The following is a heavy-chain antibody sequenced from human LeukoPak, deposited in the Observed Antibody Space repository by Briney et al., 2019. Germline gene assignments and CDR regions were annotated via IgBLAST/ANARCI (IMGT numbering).Heavy chain of an antibody. CDR3: AKDGYNYDSSGHFDY. Sequence: GGSLRLSCAASGFTFSTYAMHRVRQPPGKGLEWVSAISGSGGATYHADADSVKGRFIISRDNSKNTLYLQINSLRVEDTAVYYCAKDGYNYDSSGHFDYWGQGTLVTVSS. CDR2: ISGSGGAT. CDR1: GFTFSTYA. D-gene: IGHD3-22*01. V-gene: IGHV3-23*01. J-gene: IGHJ4*02.